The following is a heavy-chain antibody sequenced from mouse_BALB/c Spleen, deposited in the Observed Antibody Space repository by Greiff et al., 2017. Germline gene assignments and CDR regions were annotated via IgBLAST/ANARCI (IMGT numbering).Heavy chain of an antibody. Sequence: EVKLVESGGGLVQPGGSRKLSCAASGFTFSSYAMSWVRQSPEKRLEWVAEISSGGSYTYYPDTVTGRFTISRDNAKNTLYLEMSSLRSEDTAMYYCARDGGNYGMDYWGQGTSVTVSS. CDR1: GFTFSSYA. V-gene: IGHV5-9-4*01. J-gene: IGHJ4*01. D-gene: IGHD2-1*01. CDR2: ISSGGSYT. CDR3: ARDGGNYGMDY.